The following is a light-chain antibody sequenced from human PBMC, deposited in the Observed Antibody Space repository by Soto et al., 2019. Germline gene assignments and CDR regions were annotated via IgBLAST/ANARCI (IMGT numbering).Light chain of an antibody. CDR2: DVS. J-gene: IGLJ1*01. Sequence: QSVLTQPASVSGSPGQSITISCTGTSSDVGDYNYVSWYQQHPGKAPKLMIYDVSFRPSGVSNRFSGSKSGNTASLTISGLQAEDEADYYCSSYTSSSSYVFATGTKATVL. CDR3: SSYTSSSSYV. V-gene: IGLV2-14*01. CDR1: SSDVGDYNY.